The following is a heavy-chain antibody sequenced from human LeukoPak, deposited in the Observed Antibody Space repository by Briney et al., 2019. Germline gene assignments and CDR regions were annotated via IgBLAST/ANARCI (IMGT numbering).Heavy chain of an antibody. Sequence: KPSETLSLTCTVSGGSVSSGSYYWSWIRQPPGKGLEWIGYIYYSGSTNYNPSLKSRVTISVDTSKNQFSLKLSSVTAADTAVYYCARLWDSAFDIWGQGTMVTVSS. D-gene: IGHD1-26*01. V-gene: IGHV4-61*01. J-gene: IGHJ3*02. CDR1: GGSVSSGSYY. CDR3: ARLWDSAFDI. CDR2: IYYSGST.